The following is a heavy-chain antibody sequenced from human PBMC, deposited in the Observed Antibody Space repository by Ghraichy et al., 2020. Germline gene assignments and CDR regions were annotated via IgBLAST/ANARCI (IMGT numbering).Heavy chain of an antibody. D-gene: IGHD2-21*02. CDR2: VSYDGSNK. Sequence: GGSLRLSCAASAFTFSNYAMHWVRQAPGKGLEWVTVVSYDGSNKYYADSVKGRFTISRDNSKNTLYLQMNSLRAEDTALYYCARAQVVTAIPNTRNDWFDPWGQGTLVTVSS. V-gene: IGHV3-30-3*01. CDR1: AFTFSNYA. CDR3: ARAQVVTAIPNTRNDWFDP. J-gene: IGHJ5*02.